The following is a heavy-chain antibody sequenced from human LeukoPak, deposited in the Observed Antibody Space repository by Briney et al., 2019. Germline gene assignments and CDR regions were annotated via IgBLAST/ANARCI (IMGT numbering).Heavy chain of an antibody. D-gene: IGHD2-2*01. CDR2: IFVGSGNT. CDR3: AAVIVVPAGGGYIDY. CDR1: GFTFTSSA. V-gene: IGHV1-58*01. Sequence: ASVTVSCKASGFTFTSSAVQWVRQARGQQLEWIGWIFVGSGNTNYAQKFQERVTITRDMSTSTAYMELSSLRSEDTAVYFCAAVIVVPAGGGYIDYWGQGTLVTVSS. J-gene: IGHJ4*02.